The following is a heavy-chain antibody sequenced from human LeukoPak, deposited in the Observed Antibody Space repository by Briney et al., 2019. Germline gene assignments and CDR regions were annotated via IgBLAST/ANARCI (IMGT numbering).Heavy chain of an antibody. J-gene: IGHJ3*02. CDR3: AGTMIVPDPTILDAFDI. CDR2: ISYDGSNK. CDR1: GFTFSSYA. Sequence: PGRSLRLSCAASGFTFSSYAMHWVRQAPGKGLEWVAVISYDGSNKYYADSVKGRFTISRDNSKNTLYLQMNSLRAEDTAVYYCAGTMIVPDPTILDAFDIWGQGTMVTVSS. D-gene: IGHD3-22*01. V-gene: IGHV3-30*01.